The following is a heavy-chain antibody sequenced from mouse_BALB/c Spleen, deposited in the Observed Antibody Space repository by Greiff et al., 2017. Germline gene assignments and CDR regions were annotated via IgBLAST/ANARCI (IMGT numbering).Heavy chain of an antibody. V-gene: IGHV5-6-5*01. CDR3: ARGGNYSWFAY. D-gene: IGHD2-1*01. CDR1: GFTFSSYA. J-gene: IGHJ3*01. CDR2: ISSGGST. Sequence: EVKLVESGGGLVKPGGSLKLSCAASGFTFSSYAMSWVRQTPEKRLEWVASISSGGSTHYPDSVKGRFTISRDNARNILYLQMSSLRSEDTAMYYCARGGNYSWFAYWGQGTLVTVSA.